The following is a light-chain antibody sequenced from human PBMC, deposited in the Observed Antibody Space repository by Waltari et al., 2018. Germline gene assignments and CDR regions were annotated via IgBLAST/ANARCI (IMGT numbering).Light chain of an antibody. J-gene: IGLJ1*01. CDR2: DDD. CDR1: NLEDKY. V-gene: IGLV3-1*01. CDR3: QAWDGTSLV. Sequence: SFALTQPPSVSVSPGQPASITCSGDNLEDKYTYWYQQRPGQSPVLVIYDDDKRPSGIPERFSGSNSGNTATLTIRGTQAVDEGDYYCQAWDGTSLVFGTGTKVTV.